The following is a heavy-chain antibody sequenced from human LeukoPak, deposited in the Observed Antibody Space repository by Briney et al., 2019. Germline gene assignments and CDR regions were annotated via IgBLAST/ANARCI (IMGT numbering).Heavy chain of an antibody. CDR2: IYHSGST. Sequence: SETLSLTCAVYMESLSGFYWSWVRQPPEKGLEWIGEIYHSGSTNYNPSLKSRVTISVDKSKNQFSLKLSSVTAADTAVYYCARDGSGWYNYWGQGTLVTVSS. CDR1: MESLSGFY. V-gene: IGHV4-34*01. CDR3: ARDGSGWYNY. D-gene: IGHD6-19*01. J-gene: IGHJ4*02.